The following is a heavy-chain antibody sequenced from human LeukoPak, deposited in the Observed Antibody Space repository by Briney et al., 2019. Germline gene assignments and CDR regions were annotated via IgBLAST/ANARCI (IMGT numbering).Heavy chain of an antibody. CDR3: ATGTFYDSSGLHY. J-gene: IGHJ4*02. CDR1: GYTFTDYY. V-gene: IGHV1-69-2*01. D-gene: IGHD3-22*01. CDR2: VDPEDGET. Sequence: ASVKVSCKVSGYTFTDYYMHWVQQAPGKGLEWMGLVDPEDGETIYAEKFQGRVTITADTSTDTAYMELSGLRSEDTAVYYCATGTFYDSSGLHYWGQGTLVTVSS.